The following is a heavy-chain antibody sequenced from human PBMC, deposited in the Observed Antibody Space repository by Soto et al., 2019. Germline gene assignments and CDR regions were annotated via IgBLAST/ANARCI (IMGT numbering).Heavy chain of an antibody. V-gene: IGHV5-51*01. D-gene: IGHD6-19*01. J-gene: IGHJ6*02. CDR3: ATCRAVAYCYYYYGMDV. Sequence: PGESLKISCKGSGYSFTSYWIGWVRQMPGKGLEWMGIIYPGDSDTRYSPSFQGQVTISADKSISTAYLQWSSLKASDTAMYYCATCRAVAYCYYYYGMDVWGQGTTVTVSS. CDR1: GYSFTSYW. CDR2: IYPGDSDT.